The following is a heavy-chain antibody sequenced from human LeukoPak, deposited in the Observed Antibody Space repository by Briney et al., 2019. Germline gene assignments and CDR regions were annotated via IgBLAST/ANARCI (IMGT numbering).Heavy chain of an antibody. CDR1: GFTFSNYN. Sequence: GGSLRLSCAASGFTFSNYNINWVRQAPGKGLEWVSVFYTGGDKYYAAFVKGRFTISRDNSNNMVFLQMNSLTVEDTALYYCAGGQMFTSGGFDNWGQGTLVTVSS. J-gene: IGHJ4*02. D-gene: IGHD6-19*01. V-gene: IGHV3-53*01. CDR3: AGGQMFTSGGFDN. CDR2: FYTGGDK.